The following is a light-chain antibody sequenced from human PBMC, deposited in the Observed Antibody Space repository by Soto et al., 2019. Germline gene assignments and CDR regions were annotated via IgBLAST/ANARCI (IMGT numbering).Light chain of an antibody. CDR1: QSISSW. CDR2: DAS. CDR3: QQYNSYPWT. J-gene: IGKJ1*01. V-gene: IGKV1-5*01. Sequence: IQMTQSPSTLSASVGDRVTITCRASQSISSWLAWYQQKPGKAPKLLIYDASSLESGVPSRFSGSGSGTEFTLTITSLQPDEFATYDCQQYNSYPWTFGQGTKVDIK.